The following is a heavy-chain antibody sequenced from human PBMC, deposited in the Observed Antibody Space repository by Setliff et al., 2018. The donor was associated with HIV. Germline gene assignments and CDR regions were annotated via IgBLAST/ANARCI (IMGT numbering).Heavy chain of an antibody. D-gene: IGHD3-9*01. CDR1: GGSISRYY. CDR2: IYYSGTT. Sequence: PSETLSLTCTVSGGSISRYYWSWIRQPPGKGLEWLGYIYYSGTTNYNPSLRSRVTISVDTSQNQFSLRLTSVTAADTALYYCARLHYDILSPDSKPDNYFDHWGQGALVTVSS. V-gene: IGHV4-59*08. J-gene: IGHJ4*02. CDR3: ARLHYDILSPDSKPDNYFDH.